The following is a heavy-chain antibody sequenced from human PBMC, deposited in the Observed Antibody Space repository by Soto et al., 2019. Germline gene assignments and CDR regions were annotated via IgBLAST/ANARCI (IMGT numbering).Heavy chain of an antibody. CDR1: GGSISSGGYS. CDR3: ARGQVVAAQH. CDR2: SYHSGST. D-gene: IGHD2-15*01. V-gene: IGHV4-30-2*01. Sequence: QLQLQESGSGLVKPSQTLSLTCAVSGGSISSGGYSWSWIRQPPGKGLEWIGYSYHSGSTYYNPSLKSRVTVSVGRSKNQLSPKLGSGTAAETAVYYCARGQVVAAQHWGEGTLVTVSS. J-gene: IGHJ4*02.